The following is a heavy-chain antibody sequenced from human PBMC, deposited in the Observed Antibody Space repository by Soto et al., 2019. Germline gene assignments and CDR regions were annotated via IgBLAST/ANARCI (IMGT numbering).Heavy chain of an antibody. Sequence: SETLSLTCTVSGGSVTSEHYYWNWIRQPPGKGLEWIGYFFYTGSTNYNPSLESRVTISVDTSKNQFSLKLSSVTAADTAVYYCARRYGGNLDYWGQVTLVTVS. J-gene: IGHJ4*02. D-gene: IGHD1-26*01. CDR3: ARRYGGNLDY. CDR2: FFYTGST. CDR1: GGSVTSEHYY. V-gene: IGHV4-61*01.